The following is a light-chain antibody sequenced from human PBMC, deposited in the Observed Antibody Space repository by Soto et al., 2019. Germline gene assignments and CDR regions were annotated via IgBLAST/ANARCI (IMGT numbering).Light chain of an antibody. CDR2: GAS. J-gene: IGKJ1*01. Sequence: EIVLTQSPGTLSLSPGERATLSCRASQSVSSNYLAWYRRKPGQAPRLLIYGASNRATDIPGRFSGSASGTAFTLTITRLEPEDFAVYYCQQYGSSPPTFGPGTRVEIK. CDR3: QQYGSSPPT. CDR1: QSVSSNY. V-gene: IGKV3-20*01.